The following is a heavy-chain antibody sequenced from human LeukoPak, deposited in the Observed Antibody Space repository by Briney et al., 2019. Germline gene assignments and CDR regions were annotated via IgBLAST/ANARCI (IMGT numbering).Heavy chain of an antibody. D-gene: IGHD3-10*01. CDR2: IYSGGTT. J-gene: IGHJ3*02. V-gene: IGHV3-53*01. CDR1: GFTVSGNY. Sequence: PGGSLRLSCAVSGFTVSGNYMSWVRQAPGKGLEWVSLIYSGGTTYYADAVKGRFTISRDNSKNTLYLQMNSLRAEDTAVYYCARDWSGYYGSGSEPDGGPTDAFDIWGQGTMVTVSS. CDR3: ARDWSGYYGSGSEPDGGPTDAFDI.